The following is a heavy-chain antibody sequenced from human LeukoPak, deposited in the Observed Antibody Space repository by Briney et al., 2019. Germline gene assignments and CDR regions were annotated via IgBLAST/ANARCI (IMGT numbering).Heavy chain of an antibody. CDR2: INPDNGGT. CDR1: GGTFSSYA. V-gene: IGHV1-2*02. D-gene: IGHD3-10*01. J-gene: IGHJ5*02. Sequence: GASVKVSCRASGGTFSSYAISWVRQAPGQGLEWMGWINPDNGGTNYAQRFQGRVTMTRDTSISTAYMELSRLTSDDTAVYYCAREAGSGSYAWGQGTLVTVSS. CDR3: AREAGSGSYA.